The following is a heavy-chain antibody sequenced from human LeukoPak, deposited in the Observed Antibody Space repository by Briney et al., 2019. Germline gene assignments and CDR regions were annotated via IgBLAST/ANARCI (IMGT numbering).Heavy chain of an antibody. D-gene: IGHD2-8*01. CDR3: AKGTNGVSYYFDY. CDR1: GFTFDDYA. Sequence: GRSLRLSCAASGFTFDDYAVHWVRQAPGKGLEWVSGISWNSGSIGYADSVKGRFTISRDNAKNSLYLQMNSLRAEDTALYYCAKGTNGVSYYFDYWGQGTLVTVSS. J-gene: IGHJ4*02. V-gene: IGHV3-9*01. CDR2: ISWNSGSI.